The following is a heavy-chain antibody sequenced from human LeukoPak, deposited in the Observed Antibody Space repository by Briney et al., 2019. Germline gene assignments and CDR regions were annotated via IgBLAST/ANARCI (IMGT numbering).Heavy chain of an antibody. Sequence: PSETLSLTCTVSGGSISSYYWSWIRQPAGKGLEWIGRIYTSGSTNYNPSLKSRVTMSVDTSKNQFSLKLSSVTAADTAVYYCAGLIAAAGPHWYFDPWGRGTLVTVSS. CDR2: IYTSGST. V-gene: IGHV4-4*07. CDR1: GGSISSYY. D-gene: IGHD6-13*01. J-gene: IGHJ2*01. CDR3: AGLIAAAGPHWYFDP.